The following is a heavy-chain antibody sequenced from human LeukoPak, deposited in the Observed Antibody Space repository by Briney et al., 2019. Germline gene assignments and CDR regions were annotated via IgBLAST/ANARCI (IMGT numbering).Heavy chain of an antibody. CDR3: AKDADDYYGSGSCLDY. Sequence: PGGSLRLSCAASGFTFSSYWMHWVRQAPGKGLEWVAFIRYDGSNKFYTDSVKGRFIISRDNSKNTLYLQMNSLRLEDTAVYYCAKDADDYYGSGSCLDYWGQGTLVTVSS. V-gene: IGHV3-30*02. CDR2: IRYDGSNK. D-gene: IGHD3-10*01. J-gene: IGHJ4*02. CDR1: GFTFSSYW.